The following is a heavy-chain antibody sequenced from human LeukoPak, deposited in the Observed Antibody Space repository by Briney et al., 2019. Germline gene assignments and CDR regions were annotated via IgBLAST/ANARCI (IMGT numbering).Heavy chain of an antibody. CDR2: IYYSGST. CDR3: ARGYGSSGCYFDS. D-gene: IGHD6-6*01. V-gene: IGHV4-59*01. J-gene: IGHJ4*02. CDR1: GDSISSYY. Sequence: SETLSLTCIVSGDSISSYYWSWIRHPPGKELEWIGYIYYSGSTNYNSSLKSRVTISVDTSKNQFSLNLTSVTAADTAVYYCARGYGSSGCYFDSWGQGALVTVSS.